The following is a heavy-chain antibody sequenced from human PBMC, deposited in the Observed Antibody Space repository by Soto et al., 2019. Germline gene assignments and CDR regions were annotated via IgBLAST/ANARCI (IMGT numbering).Heavy chain of an antibody. J-gene: IGHJ5*02. CDR1: RYTLTELS. CDR2: FDPEDGET. D-gene: IGHD6-19*01. Sequence: ASVKVSCTVSRYTLTELSMHWVRQDPGKGPEWMGGFDPEDGETIYAQKFQGRVTMTEDTSTDTAYMELSSLRSEDTAVYYCATESWPRYSSGWSYNWFDPWGQGTPVTVSS. V-gene: IGHV1-24*01. CDR3: ATESWPRYSSGWSYNWFDP.